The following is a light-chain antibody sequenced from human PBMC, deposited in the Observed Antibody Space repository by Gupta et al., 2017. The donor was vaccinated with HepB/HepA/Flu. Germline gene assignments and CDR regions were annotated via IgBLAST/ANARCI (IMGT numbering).Light chain of an antibody. CDR3: QQYGGSPWT. CDR1: QTVGSNY. CDR2: WAS. Sequence: EIVLPQSPGTLSVSPGERATLSCRASQTVGSNYVAWYQQKPGQAPRLLIYWASTRATGIPDRFSGSGSGTDFTLTISRLEPEDFAVYYCQQYGGSPWTFGQWTKVEIK. J-gene: IGKJ1*01. V-gene: IGKV3-20*01.